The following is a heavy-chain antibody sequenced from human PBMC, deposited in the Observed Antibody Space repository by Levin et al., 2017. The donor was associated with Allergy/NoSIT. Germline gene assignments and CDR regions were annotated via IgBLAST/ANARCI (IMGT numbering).Heavy chain of an antibody. CDR2: ISGSGGST. J-gene: IGHJ4*02. V-gene: IGHV3-23*01. Sequence: GGSLRLSCAGSGFTFNKHAMTWVRQTPGKGLEWVSAISGSGGSTYYADSVQGRFTTSRDNSKNTLYLQMNNLRDEDTAVYFCAKQDSSGRNYDYWGQGTLVTVSS. CDR1: GFTFNKHA. D-gene: IGHD6-19*01. CDR3: AKQDSSGRNYDY.